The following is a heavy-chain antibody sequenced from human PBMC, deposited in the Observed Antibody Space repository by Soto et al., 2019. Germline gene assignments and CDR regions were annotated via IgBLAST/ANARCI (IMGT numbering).Heavy chain of an antibody. J-gene: IGHJ4*02. V-gene: IGHV3-30*13. CDR2: IFPNGSDK. CDR3: ARDDEQGSNCDLAY. Sequence: QVQLVQSGGGVVQPGRSLRLSCAASGFNFNTYFMHWVRQAPGKGLEWVAMIFPNGSDKEYADSVKGLFTISRDKSNNRMYLQMDSLRPEDTAVYYCARDDEQGSNCDLAYWGQGAMVTVSS. D-gene: IGHD1-26*01. CDR1: GFNFNTYF.